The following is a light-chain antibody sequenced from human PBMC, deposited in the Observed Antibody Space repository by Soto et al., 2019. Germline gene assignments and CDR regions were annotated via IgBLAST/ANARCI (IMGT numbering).Light chain of an antibody. CDR2: LNSDGSH. CDR3: QTWATGIEV. CDR1: SGHSSYG. Sequence: QLVLTQSPSASASLGASVKLTCTLSSGHSSYGIAWHQQQPEKGPRYLMKLNSDGSHSKGDGIPDRFSGSSSGAERYLTISSLQSEDEADYYCQTWATGIEVFGGGTKLTVL. V-gene: IGLV4-69*01. J-gene: IGLJ3*02.